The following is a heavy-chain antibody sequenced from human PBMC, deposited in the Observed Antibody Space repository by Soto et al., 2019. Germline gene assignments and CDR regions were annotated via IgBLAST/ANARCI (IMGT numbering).Heavy chain of an antibody. V-gene: IGHV1-18*01. J-gene: IGHJ5*02. CDR2: ISAYNGNT. D-gene: IGHD5-18*01. CDR3: ARDPSSTYSYGFCWFDP. Sequence: ASVKVSFKASGYTFTSYGISWVRQAPGQGLEWMGWISAYNGNTNYAQKLQGRVTMTTDTSTSTAYMELRSLRSDDTAVYYCARDPSSTYSYGFCWFDPWGQGTLVTVSS. CDR1: GYTFTSYG.